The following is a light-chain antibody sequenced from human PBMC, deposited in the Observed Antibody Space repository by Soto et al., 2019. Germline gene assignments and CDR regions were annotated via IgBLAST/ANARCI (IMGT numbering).Light chain of an antibody. CDR1: QNINNNY. V-gene: IGKV3-20*01. J-gene: IGKJ5*01. CDR2: GAS. CDR3: QQHGISHIT. Sequence: EDVLAQASGTLSLSPVERAPLSCRASQNINNNYLAWYQQKPGQAPRLLIYGASSRATGIPDRFSGSGSGTDFTLTISRLEPEDFAVYYCQQHGISHITFGQGTRLEIK.